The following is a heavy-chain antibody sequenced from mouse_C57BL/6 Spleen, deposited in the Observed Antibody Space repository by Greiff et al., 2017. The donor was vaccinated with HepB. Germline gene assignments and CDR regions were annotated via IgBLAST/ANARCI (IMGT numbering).Heavy chain of an antibody. J-gene: IGHJ4*01. V-gene: IGHV1-39*01. D-gene: IGHD3-2*01. CDR3: ASQDSLLRGDYAMDY. CDR1: GYSFTDYN. Sequence: EVQLQESGPELVKPGASVKISCKASGYSFTDYNMNWVKQSNGKSLEWIGVINPNYGTTSYNQKFKGKATLTVDQSSSTAYMQLNSLTSEDSAVYYGASQDSLLRGDYAMDYWGQGTSVTVSS. CDR2: INPNYGTT.